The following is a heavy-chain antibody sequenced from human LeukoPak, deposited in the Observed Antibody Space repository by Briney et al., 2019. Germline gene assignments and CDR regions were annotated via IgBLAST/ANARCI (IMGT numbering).Heavy chain of an antibody. V-gene: IGHV4-4*07. Sequence: SETLSLTCTVSGGSISSYYWSWIRQPAEKGLEWIGRIYTSGSTNYNPSLKSRVTMSVDTSKNQFSLKLSSVTAADTAVYYCARDDLYDSSGCGHAFDIWGQGTMVTVSS. J-gene: IGHJ3*02. D-gene: IGHD3-22*01. CDR1: GGSISSYY. CDR3: ARDDLYDSSGCGHAFDI. CDR2: IYTSGST.